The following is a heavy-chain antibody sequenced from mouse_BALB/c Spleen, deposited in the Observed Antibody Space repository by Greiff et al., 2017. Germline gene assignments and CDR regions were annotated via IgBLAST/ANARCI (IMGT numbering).Heavy chain of an antibody. CDR3: ARTQYGNYDYAMDY. Sequence: EVQLQQSGPSLVKPSQTLSLPCSVTGDSITSGYWNWIRKFPGNKLEYMGYISYSGSTYYNPSLKSRISITRDTSKNQYYLQLNSVTTEDTATYYCARTQYGNYDYAMDYWGQGTSVTVSS. J-gene: IGHJ4*01. D-gene: IGHD2-10*02. CDR1: GDSITSGY. V-gene: IGHV3-8*02. CDR2: ISYSGST.